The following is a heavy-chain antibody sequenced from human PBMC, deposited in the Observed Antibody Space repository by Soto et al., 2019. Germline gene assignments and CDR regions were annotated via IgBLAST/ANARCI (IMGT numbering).Heavy chain of an antibody. D-gene: IGHD3-16*01. CDR1: GFTVSSNY. CDR3: ARGGYYYYYGMDV. Sequence: GSLRLSCAASGFTVSSNYMSWVRQAPGKGLEWVSVIYSGGSTYYADSVKGRFTISRHNSKNTLYLQMNSLRAEDTAVYYCARGGYYYYYGMDVWGQGTTVTVSS. CDR2: IYSGGST. V-gene: IGHV3-53*04. J-gene: IGHJ6*02.